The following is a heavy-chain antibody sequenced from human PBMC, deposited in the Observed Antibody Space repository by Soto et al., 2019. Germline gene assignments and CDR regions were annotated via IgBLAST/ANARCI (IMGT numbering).Heavy chain of an antibody. CDR3: ASSGALDYYDTSGYG. CDR2: IIPIFGTT. Sequence: QVQLVQSGAEVKKPGYSVKVSCKASGGTFSNYALSWVRQAPGQGLEWMGDIIPIFGTTNNAQKFQGRVTITADEAASTAYMELSSLRSEDTAVYYCASSGALDYYDTSGYGWGQGTLGTVSS. CDR1: GGTFSNYA. D-gene: IGHD3-22*01. V-gene: IGHV1-69*12. J-gene: IGHJ1*01.